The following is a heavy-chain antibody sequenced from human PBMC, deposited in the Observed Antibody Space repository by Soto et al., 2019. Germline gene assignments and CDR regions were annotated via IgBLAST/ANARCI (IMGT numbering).Heavy chain of an antibody. Sequence: QVQLVQSGAEVKKPGSSVKVSCKASGGTFSSYTISWVRQAPGQGLEWMGRIIPILGIANYAQKFQGRVTITPDKSTSTAYMELSSLRSEDTAVYYCARDSVVVVAARGVFDYWGQGSLVTVSS. CDR3: ARDSVVVVAARGVFDY. D-gene: IGHD2-15*01. J-gene: IGHJ4*02. CDR1: GGTFSSYT. CDR2: IIPILGIA. V-gene: IGHV1-69*08.